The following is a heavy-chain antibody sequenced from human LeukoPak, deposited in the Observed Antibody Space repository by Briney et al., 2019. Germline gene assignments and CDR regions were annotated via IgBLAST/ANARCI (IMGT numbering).Heavy chain of an antibody. CDR2: IVVGSGNT. CDR1: GFTFTSSA. CDR3: AADPGGATTFDY. Sequence: SVNVSCKASGFTFTSSAMQWVRQARGQRLEWIGWIVVGSGNTNYAQKFQERVTITRDMSTSTAYMELSSLRSEDTAVYYCAADPGGATTFDYWGQGTLVTVSS. V-gene: IGHV1-58*02. J-gene: IGHJ4*02. D-gene: IGHD1-26*01.